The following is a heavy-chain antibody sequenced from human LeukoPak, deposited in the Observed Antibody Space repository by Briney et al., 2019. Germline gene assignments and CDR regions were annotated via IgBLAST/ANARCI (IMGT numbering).Heavy chain of an antibody. D-gene: IGHD5-12*01. Sequence: NTGGSLRLSCAASGFTFSSYNMNWVRQTPGQGLEWVSSITSGSSHIYYADSVKGRFTISRDNAKSSLYLQMNSLRAEDTAIYYCVREMGGYPFDHWGQGTLVTVSS. CDR3: VREMGGYPFDH. J-gene: IGHJ4*02. CDR2: ITSGSSHI. V-gene: IGHV3-21*01. CDR1: GFTFSSYN.